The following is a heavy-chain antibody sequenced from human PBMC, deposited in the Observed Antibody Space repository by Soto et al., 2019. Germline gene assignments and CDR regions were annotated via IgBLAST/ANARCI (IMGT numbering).Heavy chain of an antibody. CDR3: ARAKGVPYYWFDP. CDR2: IKQDGSEK. Sequence: GGSLRLSCAASGFTFSSYWMSWVRQAPGKGLEWVANIKQDGSEKYYVDSVKGRFTISRDNAKNSLYLQMNSLRAEDTAVYYCARAKGVPYYWFDPWGQGTLVTVSS. CDR1: GFTFSSYW. V-gene: IGHV3-7*01. D-gene: IGHD2-21*01. J-gene: IGHJ5*02.